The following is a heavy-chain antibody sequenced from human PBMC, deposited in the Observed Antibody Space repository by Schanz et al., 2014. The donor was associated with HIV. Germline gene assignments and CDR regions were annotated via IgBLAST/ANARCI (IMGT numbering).Heavy chain of an antibody. CDR3: ASGRRSGIGWRMDV. Sequence: QVQLVQSGAEVKKSGSSVKVSCKASGGTIRNLGITWVRQAPGQGLEGMGEINIMLGKTNYAQKFQGRVSMTADQSTSTAYMEVSSLRSDDTAVYYCASGRRSGIGWRMDVWGQGTTVSVSS. V-gene: IGHV1-69*01. CDR2: INIMLGKT. D-gene: IGHD6-19*01. J-gene: IGHJ6*02. CDR1: GGTIRNLG.